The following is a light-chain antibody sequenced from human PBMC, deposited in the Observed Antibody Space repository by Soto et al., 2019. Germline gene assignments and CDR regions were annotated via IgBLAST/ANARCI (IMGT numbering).Light chain of an antibody. CDR1: QEVSTW. J-gene: IGKJ4*01. V-gene: IGKV1-5*01. Sequence: DVQMTQSPSTLSASVGDRVTITGRASQEVSTWLGWYQQKPGKAPKRLIYDAASVESGVPSRFSGSGSGTEFTLPISSLKPDESATYHCQQYKTYSLPFGGGTKVDIK. CDR3: QQYKTYSLP. CDR2: DAA.